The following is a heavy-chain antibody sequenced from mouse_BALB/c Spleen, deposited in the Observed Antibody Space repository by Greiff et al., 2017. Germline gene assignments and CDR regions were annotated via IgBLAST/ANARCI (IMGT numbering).Heavy chain of an antibody. CDR1: GFAFSSYD. V-gene: IGHV5-12-1*01. J-gene: IGHJ3*01. Sequence: EVKLVESGGGLVKPGGSLKLSCAASGFAFSSYDMSWVRQTPEKRLEWVAYISSGGGSTYYPDTVKGRFTISRDNAKNTLYLQMSSLKSEDTAMYYCARHLYGNYWGQGTLVTVSA. CDR2: ISSGGGST. D-gene: IGHD2-1*01. CDR3: ARHLYGNY.